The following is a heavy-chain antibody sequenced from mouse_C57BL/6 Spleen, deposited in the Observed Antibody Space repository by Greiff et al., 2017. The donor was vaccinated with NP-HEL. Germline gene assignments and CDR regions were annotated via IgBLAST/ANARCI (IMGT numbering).Heavy chain of an antibody. CDR3: ARWCSSWYFGF. Sequence: VQLQQSGAELVKPGASVKLSCTASGFNIQDYYMHWVQQSTEQGLELIGRIDPEDGDTKYAPKFQRQATITADTSSNTDYLQLSRLTSEDTAVYYCARWCSSWYFGFWGKGTTLTVSS. CDR2: IDPEDGDT. CDR1: GFNIQDYY. J-gene: IGHJ1*03. V-gene: IGHV14-2*01. D-gene: IGHD1-1*01.